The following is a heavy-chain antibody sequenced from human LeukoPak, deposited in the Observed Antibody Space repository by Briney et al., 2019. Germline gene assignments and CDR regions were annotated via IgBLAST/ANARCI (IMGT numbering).Heavy chain of an antibody. Sequence: GGSLTLSCAASGFTFSSYAMSWVRQAPGKGLEWVSGISASGDSTYYADSVKGRLTISRDNSKNTLYLQMNSLRAEDTAVYYCAKGPSTGYSTYFFVFWGQGTLVTVSS. J-gene: IGHJ4*02. CDR2: ISASGDST. CDR3: AKGPSTGYSTYFFVF. CDR1: GFTFSSYA. D-gene: IGHD3-9*01. V-gene: IGHV3-23*01.